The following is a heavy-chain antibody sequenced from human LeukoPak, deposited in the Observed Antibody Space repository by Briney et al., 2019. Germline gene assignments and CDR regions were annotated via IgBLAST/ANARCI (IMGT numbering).Heavy chain of an antibody. J-gene: IGHJ4*02. Sequence: GASVKVSCKASGGTFSSYAISWVRQAPGQGLEWMGGIIPIFGTANYAQKFQGRVTITADESTSTAYMELSSLRSEDTAVYYCARDGYYDILTGYQPAPFDYWGQGTLVTVSS. CDR1: GGTFSSYA. V-gene: IGHV1-69*01. D-gene: IGHD3-9*01. CDR3: ARDGYYDILTGYQPAPFDY. CDR2: IIPIFGTA.